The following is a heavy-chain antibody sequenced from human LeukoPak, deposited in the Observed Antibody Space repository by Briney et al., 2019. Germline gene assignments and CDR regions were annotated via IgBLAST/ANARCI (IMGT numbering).Heavy chain of an antibody. D-gene: IGHD1-1*01. V-gene: IGHV3-21*01. J-gene: IGHJ3*02. CDR2: ITRSSSHT. CDR3: AREPMYGTFDT. CDR1: GFTFSNYA. Sequence: GGSLRLSCAASGFTFSNYAMNWARQAPGKGLEWVASITRSSSHTYYADSVKGRCTISRDNAKDTLYLQLNSLRAEDMAVYYCAREPMYGTFDTWGQGTMVTVSS.